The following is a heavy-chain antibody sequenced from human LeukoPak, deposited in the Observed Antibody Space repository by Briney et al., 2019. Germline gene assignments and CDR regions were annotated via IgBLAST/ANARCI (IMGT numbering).Heavy chain of an antibody. CDR2: ISAYNGNT. CDR3: ARLTLNYYDSSGYLDY. CDR1: GYTFTSYG. D-gene: IGHD3-22*01. J-gene: IGHJ4*02. V-gene: IGHV1-18*01. Sequence: ASVKVSCKASGYTFTSYGISWVRQAPGQGLEWMGWISAYNGNTNYAQKLQGRVTMTRNTSIGTAYMELRSLRSDDTAVYYCARLTLNYYDSSGYLDYWGQGTLVTVSS.